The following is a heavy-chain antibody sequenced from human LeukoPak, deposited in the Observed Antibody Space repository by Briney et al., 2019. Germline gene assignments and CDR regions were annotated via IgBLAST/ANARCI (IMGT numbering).Heavy chain of an antibody. CDR3: ARPYSSGWDPIDY. D-gene: IGHD6-19*01. J-gene: IGHJ4*02. Sequence: PGGSLRLSCAASGFTFSSYWMSWVRQAPGKGLEWVANIKQDGSEKYYVDSVKGRFTISRDNAKNSLYLQMNSLRAEDTAVYYGARPYSSGWDPIDYWGQGTLVTVSA. V-gene: IGHV3-7*01. CDR2: IKQDGSEK. CDR1: GFTFSSYW.